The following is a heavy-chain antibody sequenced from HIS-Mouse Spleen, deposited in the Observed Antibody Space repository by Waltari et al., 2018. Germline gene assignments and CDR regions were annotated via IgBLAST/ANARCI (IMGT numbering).Heavy chain of an antibody. Sequence: QVQLQQWGAGLLKPSETLSLTCAVYGGSFRGYYWSWIRQPPGKGLEWIGEINHSGSTNYNPSLKSRVTISVDTSKNQFSLKLSSVTAADTAVYYCARDGLDQYFQHWGQGTLVTVSS. CDR1: GGSFRGYY. V-gene: IGHV4-34*01. J-gene: IGHJ1*01. D-gene: IGHD3-22*01. CDR3: ARDGLDQYFQH. CDR2: INHSGST.